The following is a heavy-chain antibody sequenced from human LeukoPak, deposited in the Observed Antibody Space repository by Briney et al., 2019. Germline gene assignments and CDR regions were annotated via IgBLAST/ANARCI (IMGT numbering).Heavy chain of an antibody. D-gene: IGHD4-23*01. CDR1: GYSFTSYW. Sequence: GESLKISCKGSGYSFTSYWIGWVRQMPGKSLAGMGTIYPGDSDTRYSPSFQGQVTISADTSISPASLQWGSLMASASAMNYSARLSFGGNSDLDYWGQGTLVTVSS. V-gene: IGHV5-51*01. CDR2: IYPGDSDT. J-gene: IGHJ4*02. CDR3: ARLSFGGNSDLDY.